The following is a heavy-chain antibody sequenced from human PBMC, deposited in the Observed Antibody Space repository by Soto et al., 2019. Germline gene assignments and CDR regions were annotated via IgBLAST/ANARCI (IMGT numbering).Heavy chain of an antibody. V-gene: IGHV3-30-3*01. CDR3: ATGDSSSSYYYGMDV. J-gene: IGHJ6*02. CDR2: ISYDGSNK. D-gene: IGHD6-13*01. CDR1: GFTFSSYA. Sequence: QVQLVESGGGVVQPGRSLRLSCAASGFTFSSYAMHWVRQAPGKGLEWVAVISYDGSNKYYADSVNGRFTISRDNSKNTLYLQMNSLRAEDTAVYYCATGDSSSSYYYGMDVWGQGTTVTVSS.